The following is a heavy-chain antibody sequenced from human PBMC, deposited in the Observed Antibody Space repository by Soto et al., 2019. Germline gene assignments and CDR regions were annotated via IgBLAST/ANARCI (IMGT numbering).Heavy chain of an antibody. D-gene: IGHD3-3*01. CDR2: ISGSDGKT. CDR1: GFRFAGFA. Sequence: GGSLRLSCRTSGFRFAGFAMTLVRQAPGKGLEWVATISGSDGKTYYADSVKGRFSISRDTSRNTLYLQMNSLRADDTAIYYCAKWSYLDYWGQGTRVTVSA. V-gene: IGHV3-23*01. J-gene: IGHJ4*02. CDR3: AKWSYLDY.